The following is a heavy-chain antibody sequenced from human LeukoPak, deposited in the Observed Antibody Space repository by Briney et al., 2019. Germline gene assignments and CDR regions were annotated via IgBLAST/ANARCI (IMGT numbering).Heavy chain of an antibody. D-gene: IGHD5-24*01. V-gene: IGHV3-43*02. CDR1: GFTFDDYA. CDR2: INENGDIA. CDR3: AKARCEPNFDY. J-gene: IGHJ4*02. Sequence: GGSLRLSCAASGFTFDDYAMHWVRQGPGKSLEWVSLINENGDIAYYGDSVRGRFTVSRDNAKNSLYLQMNSLTTEDTALYYCAKARCEPNFDYWGQGTLVTVSS.